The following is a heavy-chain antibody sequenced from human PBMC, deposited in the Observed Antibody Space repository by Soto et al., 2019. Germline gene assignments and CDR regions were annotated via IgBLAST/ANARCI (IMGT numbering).Heavy chain of an antibody. CDR3: ARDLAAAAY. CDR1: GYIFTNYY. J-gene: IGHJ4*02. Sequence: QVQLVQSGAEVKKPGASVKVSCKASGYIFTNYYIHWVRQAPGQGLEWMAIINPLPTSGSTNYAQKFQGRVTVTSATSTSTVYMELSSLRSEDTAIYYCARDLAAAAYWGQGTLVTVSS. CDR2: INPLPTSGST. V-gene: IGHV1-46*01. D-gene: IGHD6-13*01.